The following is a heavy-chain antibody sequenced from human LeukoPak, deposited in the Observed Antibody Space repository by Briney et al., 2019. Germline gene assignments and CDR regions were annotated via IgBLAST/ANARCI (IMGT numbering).Heavy chain of an antibody. Sequence: SETLSLTCAVYGGSFIGYYWSWIRQPPGKGLEWIGEINHSGSTNYNPSLKSRVTISVDTSKNQFSLKLSSVTAADTAVYYCARGVADSGYSYGYVYYYYGMDVWGQGTTVTVS. V-gene: IGHV4-34*01. CDR2: INHSGST. CDR1: GGSFIGYY. J-gene: IGHJ6*02. CDR3: ARGVADSGYSYGYVYYYYGMDV. D-gene: IGHD5-18*01.